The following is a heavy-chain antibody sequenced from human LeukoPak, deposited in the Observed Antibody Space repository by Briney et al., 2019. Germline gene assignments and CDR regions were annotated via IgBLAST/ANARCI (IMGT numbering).Heavy chain of an antibody. Sequence: GGSLRLSCAASGFTFSSYNMNWVRQAPGKGLEWVSSITSSSSYIYYADSVKGRFTISRDNAKNSLYLQMNSLRAEDTAMYYCASRIRYFYDTSGYSDWFDPWGQGTLVTVSS. CDR3: ASRIRYFYDTSGYSDWFDP. CDR2: ITSSSSYI. CDR1: GFTFSSYN. V-gene: IGHV3-21*01. J-gene: IGHJ5*02. D-gene: IGHD3-22*01.